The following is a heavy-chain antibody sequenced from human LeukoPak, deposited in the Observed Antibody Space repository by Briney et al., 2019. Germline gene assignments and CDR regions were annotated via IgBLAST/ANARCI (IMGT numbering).Heavy chain of an antibody. Sequence: VASVKVSCKASGYTFTGYYIHWVRQAPGQGLEWMGWINPNSDGTNYAQKFQGRVTMTTDTSISTAYMELSRLRSDDTAVYYCAKYSDIWSGLTPLLYWGQGTLVTVSS. J-gene: IGHJ4*02. D-gene: IGHD3-3*01. CDR3: AKYSDIWSGLTPLLY. V-gene: IGHV1-2*02. CDR1: GYTFTGYY. CDR2: INPNSDGT.